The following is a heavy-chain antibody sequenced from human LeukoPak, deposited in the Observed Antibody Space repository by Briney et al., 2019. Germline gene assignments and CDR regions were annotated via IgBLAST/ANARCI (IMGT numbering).Heavy chain of an antibody. J-gene: IGHJ6*03. CDR3: ARVARRAYSSGWDPYYYYYYMDV. V-gene: IGHV3-30-3*01. Sequence: GGSLRLSCAASGFTFSSYAMHWVRQAPGKGLEWVAVISYDGSNKYYADSVKGRFTISRDNSKNTLYLQMNSLRAEDTAVYYCARVARRAYSSGWDPYYYYYYMDVWGKGTTVTVSS. CDR2: ISYDGSNK. D-gene: IGHD6-19*01. CDR1: GFTFSSYA.